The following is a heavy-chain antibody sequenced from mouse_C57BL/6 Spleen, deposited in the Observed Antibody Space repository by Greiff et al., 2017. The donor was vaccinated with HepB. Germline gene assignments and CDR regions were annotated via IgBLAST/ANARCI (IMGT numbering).Heavy chain of an antibody. CDR3: AREYDYGYFDV. Sequence: EVQLVESEGGLVQPGSSMKLSCTASGFTFSDYYMAWVRQVPEKGLEWVANINYDGSSTYYLDSLKSRFIISRDNAKNILYLQMSSLKSEDTATYYCAREYDYGYFDVWGTGTTVTVSS. V-gene: IGHV5-16*01. D-gene: IGHD2-3*01. J-gene: IGHJ1*03. CDR2: INYDGSST. CDR1: GFTFSDYY.